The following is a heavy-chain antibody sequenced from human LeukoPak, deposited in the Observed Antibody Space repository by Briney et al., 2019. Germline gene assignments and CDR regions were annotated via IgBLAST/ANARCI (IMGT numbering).Heavy chain of an antibody. Sequence: GGSLRLSCAASGFTVSSNYMSWVRQAPGKGLEWVSVIYSGGSTYYADSVKGRFTISRDNSKNTLYLQMNSLRAEDTAVYYCARADMVRGVITKYFDYWGQGTLVTVSS. CDR1: GFTVSSNY. V-gene: IGHV3-53*01. D-gene: IGHD3-10*01. J-gene: IGHJ4*02. CDR2: IYSGGST. CDR3: ARADMVRGVITKYFDY.